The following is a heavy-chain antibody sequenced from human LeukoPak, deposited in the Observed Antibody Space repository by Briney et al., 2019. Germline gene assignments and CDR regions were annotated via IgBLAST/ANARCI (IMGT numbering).Heavy chain of an antibody. Sequence: AGGSLRLSCAASGLTVSDNFMSWVRQAPGKGLEWVSVLYRGGNTYYADSVKGRFTISRDNSKNTLYLQMNSLRAEDTAVYYCAKDPGGGLVAGYFDYWGQGTLVTVSS. CDR3: AKDPGGGLVAGYFDY. CDR1: GLTVSDNF. V-gene: IGHV3-53*01. J-gene: IGHJ4*02. CDR2: LYRGGNT. D-gene: IGHD2-2*01.